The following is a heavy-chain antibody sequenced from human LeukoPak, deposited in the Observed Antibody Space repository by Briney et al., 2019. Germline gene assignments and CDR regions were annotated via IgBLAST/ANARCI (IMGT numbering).Heavy chain of an antibody. CDR1: GFTFGSYW. CDR3: AKESGKFDY. CDR2: ISADGGST. V-gene: IGHV3-43*02. Sequence: GGSLRLSCAASGFTFGSYWMHWVRHAPGKGLEWVSLISADGGSTFSADSVKGRFSISRDNSKNSLYLQMNSLRSEDTAMYYCAKESGKFDYWGQGTLVAVSS. J-gene: IGHJ4*02.